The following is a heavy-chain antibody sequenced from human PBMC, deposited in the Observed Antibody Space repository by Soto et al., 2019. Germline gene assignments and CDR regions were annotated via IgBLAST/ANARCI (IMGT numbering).Heavy chain of an antibody. V-gene: IGHV4-59*01. CDR3: AGEYSSSWSYYYYGMDV. D-gene: IGHD6-13*01. CDR2: IYYSGST. CDR1: GGSISSYY. Sequence: SETLSLTCTVSGGSISSYYWSWIRQPPGKGLEWIGYIYYSGSTNYNPSLKSRVTISVDTSKNQFSLKLSSVTAADTAVYYCAGEYSSSWSYYYYGMDVWGQGTTVT. J-gene: IGHJ6*02.